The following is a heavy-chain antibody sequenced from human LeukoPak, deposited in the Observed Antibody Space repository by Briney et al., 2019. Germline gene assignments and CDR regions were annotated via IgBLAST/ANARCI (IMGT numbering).Heavy chain of an antibody. Sequence: GASVKVSCKASGGTFSSYAISWVRQAPGQGLEWMGGIIPIFGTANYAQKFQGRVTITTDESTSTAYMELSSLRSEDTAVYYCARASYCSSTSCYTGWFDPWGQGTLVTVSS. CDR3: ARASYCSSTSCYTGWFDP. V-gene: IGHV1-69*05. J-gene: IGHJ5*02. CDR1: GGTFSSYA. CDR2: IIPIFGTA. D-gene: IGHD2-2*02.